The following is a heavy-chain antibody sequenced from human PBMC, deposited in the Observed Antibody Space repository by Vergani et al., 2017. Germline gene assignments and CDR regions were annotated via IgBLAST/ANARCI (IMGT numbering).Heavy chain of an antibody. CDR2: IYTSGST. CDR3: ARETIIMIVVR. Sequence: QVQLQESGPGLVKPSQTLSLTCTVSGASLSSGSYYWSWIRQPAGKGLEWIGRIYTSGSTNYNPSLQSRVTMSVDTSKNQFSLKLSSVTAADTAVYYCARETIIMIVVRWGQGTLVTVSS. D-gene: IGHD3-22*01. CDR1: GASLSSGSYY. J-gene: IGHJ4*02. V-gene: IGHV4-61*02.